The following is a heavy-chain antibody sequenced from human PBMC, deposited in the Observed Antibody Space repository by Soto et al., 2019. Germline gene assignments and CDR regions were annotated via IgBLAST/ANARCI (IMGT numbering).Heavy chain of an antibody. CDR2: IYYSGST. D-gene: IGHD3-10*01. Sequence: SETLSLTCTVSGGSISSYDWSWIRQPPGKGLEWIGYIYYSGSTNYNPSLKSRVTISVDTSKNQFSLKLSSVTAADTAVYYCARGWFGELLNNWFDPWGQGTLVTVPQ. J-gene: IGHJ5*02. CDR3: ARGWFGELLNNWFDP. V-gene: IGHV4-59*01. CDR1: GGSISSYD.